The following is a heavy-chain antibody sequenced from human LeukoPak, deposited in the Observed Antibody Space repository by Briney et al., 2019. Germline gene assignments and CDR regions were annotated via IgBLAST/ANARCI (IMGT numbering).Heavy chain of an antibody. D-gene: IGHD1-7*01. CDR1: GGTFSSSA. CDR3: ATFSRRYNWNYPLD. Sequence: SVKVSCKASGGTFSSSAIGWVRQAPGQGLEWMGGIIPIFGTANYAQKFQGRVTITPDESTSTAYMELSSLRSEDTAVYYCATFSRRYNWNYPLDWGQGTLVTVSS. J-gene: IGHJ4*02. CDR2: IIPIFGTA. V-gene: IGHV1-69*13.